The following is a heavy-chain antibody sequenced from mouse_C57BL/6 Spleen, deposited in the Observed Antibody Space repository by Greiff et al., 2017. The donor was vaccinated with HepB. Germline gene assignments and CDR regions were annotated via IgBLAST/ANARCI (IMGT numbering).Heavy chain of an antibody. CDR2: IYPRSGNT. Sequence: QVQLKESGAELARPGASVKLSCKASGYTFTSYGISWVKQRTGQGLEWIGEIYPRSGNTYYNEKFKGKATLTADKSSSTAYMELRSLTSEDSAVYFCAREGITTAPFAYWGQGTLVTVSA. CDR1: GYTFTSYG. V-gene: IGHV1-81*01. J-gene: IGHJ3*01. D-gene: IGHD1-2*01. CDR3: AREGITTAPFAY.